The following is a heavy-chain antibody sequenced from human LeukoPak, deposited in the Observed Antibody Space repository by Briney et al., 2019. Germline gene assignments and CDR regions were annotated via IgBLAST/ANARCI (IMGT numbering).Heavy chain of an antibody. CDR2: ISSSTSYI. CDR1: GFTFSSYS. V-gene: IGHV3-21*01. J-gene: IGHJ4*02. D-gene: IGHD6-19*01. Sequence: AGGSMRLSSAASGFTFSSYSMNWVRQAPGKGLEWVSSISSSTSYIYYAESVRGRFTITRDNAKNSLYLQMNSLRVEDTAVYYCSRGRAGGSCWFYFYNWGQGTLVTVSS. CDR3: SRGRAGGSCWFYFYN.